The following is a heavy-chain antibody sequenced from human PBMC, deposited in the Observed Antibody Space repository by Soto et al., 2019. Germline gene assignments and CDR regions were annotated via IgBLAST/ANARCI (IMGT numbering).Heavy chain of an antibody. V-gene: IGHV3-7*01. D-gene: IGHD3-22*01. J-gene: IGHJ6*03. CDR3: ARGKWFPHYYYYMDV. CDR1: GFTFSSYW. Sequence: GGSLRLSCAASGFTFSSYWMSWVRQAPGKGLEWVANIKQDGSEKYYVDSVKGRFTISRDNAKNSLYLQMNSLRAEDTAVYYCARGKWFPHYYYYMDVWGKGTTVTVSS. CDR2: IKQDGSEK.